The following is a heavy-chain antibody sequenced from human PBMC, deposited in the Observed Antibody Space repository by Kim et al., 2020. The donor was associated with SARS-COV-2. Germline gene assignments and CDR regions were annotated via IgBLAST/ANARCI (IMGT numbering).Heavy chain of an antibody. Sequence: GGSLRLSCAASGFTFSDYYMSWIRQAPGKGLEWVSYISSSSSYTNYADSVKGRFTISRDNAKNSLYLQMNSLRAEDTAVYYCASTPRYYYDSSGYYYARPVGYYFDYWGQGTLVTVSS. CDR2: ISSSSSYT. J-gene: IGHJ4*02. CDR1: GFTFSDYY. CDR3: ASTPRYYYDSSGYYYARPVGYYFDY. V-gene: IGHV3-11*06. D-gene: IGHD3-22*01.